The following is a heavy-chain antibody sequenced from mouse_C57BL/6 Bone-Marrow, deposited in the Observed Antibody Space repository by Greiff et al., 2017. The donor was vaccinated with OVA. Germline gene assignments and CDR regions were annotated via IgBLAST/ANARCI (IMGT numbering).Heavy chain of an antibody. CDR3: ARKGYDY. J-gene: IGHJ2*01. CDR2: IDPSDSYT. Sequence: QVQLQQPGAELVMPGASVKLSCKASGYTFTSYWMHWVKQRPGQGLEWIGEIDPSDSYTNYNQKFQGKSTLTVDKSSSTAYMQLSNLTSEDSAVYYCARKGYDYGGQGTALTVSS. CDR1: GYTFTSYW. V-gene: IGHV1-69*01. D-gene: IGHD2-2*01.